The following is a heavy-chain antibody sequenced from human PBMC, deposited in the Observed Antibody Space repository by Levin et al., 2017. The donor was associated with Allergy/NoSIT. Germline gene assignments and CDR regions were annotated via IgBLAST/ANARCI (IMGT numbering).Heavy chain of an antibody. D-gene: IGHD1-26*01. Sequence: GGSLRLSCAASGFTFSSYGMHWVRQAPGKGLEWVAVIRYDGNNKYYADSVKGRFTISRDNSKNTLYLQMNSLRAEDTAVYYCARDFSGSYLDYWGQGTLVTVSS. CDR3: ARDFSGSYLDY. J-gene: IGHJ4*02. V-gene: IGHV3-33*01. CDR2: IRYDGNNK. CDR1: GFTFSSYG.